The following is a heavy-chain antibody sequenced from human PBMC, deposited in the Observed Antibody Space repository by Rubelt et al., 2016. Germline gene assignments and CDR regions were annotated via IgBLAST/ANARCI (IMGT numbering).Heavy chain of an antibody. D-gene: IGHD4-23*01. CDR3: ARDYGGNSGWFDP. CDR1: GYTFTSYD. CDR2: MNPHSGNT. Sequence: QVQLVQSGAEVKKPGASVKVSCKASGYTFTSYDINWVRQATGQGLEWLGWMNPHSGNTGYPQKFPGRTPLNRDSSKRPAYMWLGSLRSEDTAVYYCARDYGGNSGWFDPVGQGTLVTVSS. J-gene: IGHJ5*02. V-gene: IGHV1-8*01.